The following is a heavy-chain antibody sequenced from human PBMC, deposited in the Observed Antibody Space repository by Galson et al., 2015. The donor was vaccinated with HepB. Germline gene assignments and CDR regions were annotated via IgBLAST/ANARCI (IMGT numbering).Heavy chain of an antibody. CDR3: ARTVSDCSSTSCYSYYFDY. Sequence: TLSLTCTVSGGSISSGGYYWSWIHQHPGKGLEWIGYIYYSGSTYYNPSLKSRVTISVDTSKNQFSLKLSSVTAADTAVYYCARTVSDCSSTSCYSYYFDYWGQGTLVTVSS. V-gene: IGHV4-31*03. CDR1: GGSISSGGYY. J-gene: IGHJ4*02. D-gene: IGHD2-2*01. CDR2: IYYSGST.